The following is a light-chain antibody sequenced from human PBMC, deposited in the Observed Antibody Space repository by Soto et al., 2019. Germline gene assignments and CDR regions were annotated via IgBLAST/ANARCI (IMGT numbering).Light chain of an antibody. J-gene: IGKJ5*01. CDR1: QSVSSN. Sequence: EIVMTQSPGTLSVSPGERATLSCRASQSVSSNLAWYQQKPGQAPRLLIYGASTRATGIPARFSGSGSGTDFTLTISSLEPEDFAVYYCQQRSNWPPLTFGQGTRLEIK. CDR3: QQRSNWPPLT. V-gene: IGKV3-15*01. CDR2: GAS.